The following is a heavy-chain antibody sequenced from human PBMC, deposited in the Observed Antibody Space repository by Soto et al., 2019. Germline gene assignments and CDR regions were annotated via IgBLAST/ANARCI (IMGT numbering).Heavy chain of an antibody. D-gene: IGHD3-3*01. CDR3: ARSSGGNFGIIIEGSNWFDP. Sequence: ASVKVSCKAPGDTFTSYYLNWVRQAPGQGLEWMGAINPHGGSTKYAQKFQGRVTMTRDTSRSTVYMELRSLRSDNTAIYYCARSSGGNFGIIIEGSNWFDPWGQGTLVRVSS. CDR1: GDTFTSYY. CDR2: INPHGGST. V-gene: IGHV1-46*01. J-gene: IGHJ5*02.